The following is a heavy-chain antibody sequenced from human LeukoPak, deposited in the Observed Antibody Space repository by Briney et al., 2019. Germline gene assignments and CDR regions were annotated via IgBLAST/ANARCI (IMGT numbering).Heavy chain of an antibody. D-gene: IGHD1-26*01. J-gene: IGHJ6*03. Sequence: GGSLRLSCAASGFTFSDYYMSWIRQAPGKGLEWVSYISSSGSTIYYADSVKGRFTISRDNAKNSLYLQMNSLRAEDTAVYYCAREYAGSYDYYYYMGVWGKGTTVTVSS. CDR3: AREYAGSYDYYYYMGV. CDR2: ISSSGSTI. V-gene: IGHV3-11*04. CDR1: GFTFSDYY.